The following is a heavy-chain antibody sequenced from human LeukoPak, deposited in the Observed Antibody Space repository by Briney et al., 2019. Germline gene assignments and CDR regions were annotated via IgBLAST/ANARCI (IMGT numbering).Heavy chain of an antibody. V-gene: IGHV1-46*01. CDR1: GYTITSYY. J-gene: IGHJ4*02. CDR2: INPSGGNT. Sequence: WASVKVSCKASGYTITSYYMHWVRQAPGQGLQWMGIINPSGGNTNYAQKFQGRVTMTTDTSTSTAYMELNSLRSDDTAVYYCARGSKGYSSTWPQAEFDYWGQGTLVTVSS. D-gene: IGHD6-13*01. CDR3: ARGSKGYSSTWPQAEFDY.